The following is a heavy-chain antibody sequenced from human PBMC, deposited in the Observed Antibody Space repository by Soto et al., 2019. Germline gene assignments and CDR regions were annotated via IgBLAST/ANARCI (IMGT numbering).Heavy chain of an antibody. J-gene: IGHJ4*02. CDR3: ARTAPMDAGDKYYYDF. Sequence: SVKVSCKTSGGTFSTCCISWVRQAPGQGLEWMGGIIPFFGTAEYSQKFEDRITITADESTNTVYMDLRSLTSEDTAIYYCARTAPMDAGDKYYYDFWGQGALVTVSS. CDR1: GGTFSTCC. V-gene: IGHV1-69*13. D-gene: IGHD3-16*01. CDR2: IIPFFGTA.